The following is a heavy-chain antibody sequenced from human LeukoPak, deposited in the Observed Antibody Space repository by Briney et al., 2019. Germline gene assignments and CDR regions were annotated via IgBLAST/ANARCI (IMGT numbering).Heavy chain of an antibody. CDR1: GFTFGGDG. CDR3: TSGTIQLWLYYRMDV. D-gene: IGHD5-18*01. J-gene: IGHJ6*02. CDR2: IRSKAYGGTT. V-gene: IGHV3-49*04. Sequence: PGRSLRLSCTASGFTFGGDGMNWVRQAPGKGLEWVGFIRSKAYGGTTEYAASVKGRFTISRDDSKSIAYLQMNSLKTEDTAVYYCTSGTIQLWLYYRMDVWGQGTTVIVSS.